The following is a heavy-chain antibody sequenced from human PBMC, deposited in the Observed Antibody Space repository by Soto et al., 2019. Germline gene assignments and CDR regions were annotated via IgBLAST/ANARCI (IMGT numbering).Heavy chain of an antibody. Sequence: EVQLLESGGGLVQPGGSLRLSCSASGFTFSSYAMSWFRQAPGKGLEWVSAVRGSGGSTNYADSVKGRFTISRDNSTNTLELQMNSRRAAATTVYYLAKEPPPPLYASGSGHFDYCGQGPLVNVSS. V-gene: IGHV3-23*01. J-gene: IGHJ4*02. CDR3: AKEPPPPLYASGSGHFDY. D-gene: IGHD3-10*01. CDR1: GFTFSSYA. CDR2: VRGSGGST.